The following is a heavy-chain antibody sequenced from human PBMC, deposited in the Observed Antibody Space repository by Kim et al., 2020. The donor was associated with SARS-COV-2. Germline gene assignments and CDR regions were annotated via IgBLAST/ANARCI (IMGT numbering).Heavy chain of an antibody. J-gene: IGHJ4*02. CDR3: PRGLGYYFDY. Sequence: GGSLRLSCAASGFTFSDRYMDWVRQAPGKGLEWVGRTSNNAHSYMTAYAASVKGRFTISRDDSKNSLDLEMNSRKTEDTDVCYCPRGLGYYFDYWGQGTLVTVSS. CDR2: TSNNAHSYMT. V-gene: IGHV3-72*01. CDR1: GFTFSDRY.